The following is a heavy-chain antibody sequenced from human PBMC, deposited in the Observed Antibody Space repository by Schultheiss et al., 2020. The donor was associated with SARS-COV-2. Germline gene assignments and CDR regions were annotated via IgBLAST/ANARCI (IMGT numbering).Heavy chain of an antibody. CDR1: GGSISSSNW. Sequence: SQTLSLTCAVSGGSISSSNWWSWVRQHPGKGLEWIGHIYYSGTAYYNPSLKSRLTISVDTSKDQFSLRLYSVSAADTAVYYCAREPMRIYGMDVWGQGTTVTVSS. J-gene: IGHJ6*02. V-gene: IGHV4-31*02. CDR2: IYYSGTA. CDR3: AREPMRIYGMDV.